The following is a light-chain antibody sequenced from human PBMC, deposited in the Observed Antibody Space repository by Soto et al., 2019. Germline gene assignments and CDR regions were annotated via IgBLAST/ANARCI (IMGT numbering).Light chain of an antibody. CDR2: DDD. J-gene: IGLJ1*01. CDR1: SSNIGGNS. V-gene: IGLV1-51*01. Sequence: QSVMTQPPSVSAAPGQRVTISCSGSSSNIGGNSVSWYQQLPGTAPKLLIYDDDKRPSGIPDRFSGSKSGTSATLGITGFQTGDEADHYCGSWDNSLSADVFGTGTKVTVL. CDR3: GSWDNSLSADV.